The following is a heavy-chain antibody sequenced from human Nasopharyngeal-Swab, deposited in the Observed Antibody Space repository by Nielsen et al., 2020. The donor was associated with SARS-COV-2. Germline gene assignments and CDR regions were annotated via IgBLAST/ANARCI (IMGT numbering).Heavy chain of an antibody. D-gene: IGHD3-22*01. CDR2: ISYDGSNK. V-gene: IGHV3-30*03. J-gene: IGHJ4*02. CDR1: GFTFSSYG. CDR3: ARGRYYDSSGYFVY. Sequence: GESLKISCAASGFTFSSYGMHWVRQAPGKGLEWVAVISYDGSNKYYADSVKGRFTISRDNSKNTLYLQMNSLRAEDTAVYYCARGRYYDSSGYFVYWGQGTLVTVSS.